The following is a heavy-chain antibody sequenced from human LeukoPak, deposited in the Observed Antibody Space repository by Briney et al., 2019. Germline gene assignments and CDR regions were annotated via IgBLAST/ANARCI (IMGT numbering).Heavy chain of an antibody. CDR3: ARSTMGARRKYDY. V-gene: IGHV1-8*01. CDR1: RDTFTIYD. Sequence: ASVKVSCKASRDTFTIYDVNWVRQATGQGLEWMGWLNPNSGNTGYAQKFQGRVTMTMNTSISTAYMELTSLTSEDTAVYYCARSTMGARRKYDYWGQGTLVTVSS. CDR2: LNPNSGNT. D-gene: IGHD1-26*01. J-gene: IGHJ4*02.